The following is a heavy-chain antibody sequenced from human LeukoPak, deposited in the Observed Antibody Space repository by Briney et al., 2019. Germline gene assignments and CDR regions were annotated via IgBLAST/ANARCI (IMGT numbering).Heavy chain of an antibody. V-gene: IGHV3-23*01. CDR3: AKSRNFDWLPSDY. CDR2: ISGSGGST. Sequence: PGGSLRLSCAASGFTFSSYAMSWVRQAPGKGLEWVSGISGSGGSTYYADSVKGRFSISRDNPKNTLYLQMNSLRAEDTALYYCAKSRNFDWLPSDYWGQGTLVTVSS. CDR1: GFTFSSYA. J-gene: IGHJ4*02. D-gene: IGHD3-9*01.